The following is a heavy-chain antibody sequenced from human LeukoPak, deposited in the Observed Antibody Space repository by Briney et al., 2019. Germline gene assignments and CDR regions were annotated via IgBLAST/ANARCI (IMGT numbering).Heavy chain of an antibody. CDR3: AREMATAGPFDY. V-gene: IGHV1-69*13. J-gene: IGHJ4*02. Sequence: WASVKVSCKASGGTFSSYAISWVRQAPGQGLEWMGGIIPIFGTANYAQKFQGRVTITADESTSTAYMELSSLRSEDTAVYYCAREMATAGPFDYWGQGTLVTVSS. CDR1: GGTFSSYA. CDR2: IIPIFGTA. D-gene: IGHD5-24*01.